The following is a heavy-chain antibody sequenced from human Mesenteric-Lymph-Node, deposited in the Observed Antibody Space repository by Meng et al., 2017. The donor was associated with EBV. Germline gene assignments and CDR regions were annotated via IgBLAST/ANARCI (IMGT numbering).Heavy chain of an antibody. CDR2: ISSDGSST. J-gene: IGHJ4*02. Sequence: EVQLVESXXGLVQXGGSLRLSCVASGFTFSSYWLHWVRQAPGKGLVWVSRISSDGSSTSNADSVKGRFTISRDNAKNTLYLQMNSLRAEDTAVYYCARGAPRRMSFVDYWGQGTLVTVSS. V-gene: IGHV3-74*01. CDR1: GFTFSSYW. CDR3: ARGAPRRMSFVDY. D-gene: IGHD2-15*01.